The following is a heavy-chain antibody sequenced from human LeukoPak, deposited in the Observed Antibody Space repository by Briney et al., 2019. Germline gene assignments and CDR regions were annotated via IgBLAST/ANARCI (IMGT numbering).Heavy chain of an antibody. CDR3: AKGDLYGSGSYTD. CDR1: GFTFDDYT. Sequence: AGGSLRLSCAASGFTFDDYTMHWVRQAPGKGLEWVSLISWDGGSTYYADSVKGRFTISRDNSKNSLYLQMNSLRTEDTALYYCAKGDLYGSGSYTDWGQGTLVTVSS. J-gene: IGHJ4*02. D-gene: IGHD3-10*01. V-gene: IGHV3-43*01. CDR2: ISWDGGST.